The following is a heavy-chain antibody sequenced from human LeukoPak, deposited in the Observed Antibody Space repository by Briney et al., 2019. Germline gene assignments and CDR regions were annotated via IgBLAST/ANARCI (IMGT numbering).Heavy chain of an antibody. CDR2: IYHSGST. CDR3: ARGLTSPGSYYYYYYGMDV. CDR1: GGSISSGGYS. D-gene: IGHD4-4*01. J-gene: IGHJ6*02. Sequence: SETLSLTCAVSGGSISSGGYSWSWLRQPPGTGLEWLGYIYHSGSTCYNPSLKSRVTISVDRSKNQFSLKLSSVTAADTAVYYCARGLTSPGSYYYYYYGMDVWGQGTTVTVSS. V-gene: IGHV4-30-2*01.